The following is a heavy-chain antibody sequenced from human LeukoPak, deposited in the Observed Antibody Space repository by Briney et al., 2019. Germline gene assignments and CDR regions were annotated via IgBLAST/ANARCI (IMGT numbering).Heavy chain of an antibody. CDR1: GGSIKSASYS. CDR3: TRGGNIFWSGNYDYFDF. CDR2: VYTSGTT. V-gene: IGHV4-61*02. J-gene: IGHJ4*02. D-gene: IGHD3-3*01. Sequence: SETLSLTCTVSGGSIKSASYSWTWIRQPAGKGLEWVGRVYTSGTTIYNPSLKSRVTMSADASKNLLSLIVTSVSAADTAVYYCTRGGNIFWSGNYDYFDFWGQGTVVIVSS.